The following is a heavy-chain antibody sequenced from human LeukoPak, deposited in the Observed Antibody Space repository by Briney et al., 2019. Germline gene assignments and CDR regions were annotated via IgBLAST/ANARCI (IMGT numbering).Heavy chain of an antibody. CDR1: GFTFDDYA. Sequence: GRSLRLSCAASGFTFDDYAMHWVRQAPGKGLEWVSGISRNSGSIGYADSVKGRFTISRDNAKNSLYLQMNSLKAEDMALYYCAKESHSSGWKEYYFDYWGQGTLVTVSS. CDR2: ISRNSGSI. D-gene: IGHD6-19*01. V-gene: IGHV3-9*03. CDR3: AKESHSSGWKEYYFDY. J-gene: IGHJ4*02.